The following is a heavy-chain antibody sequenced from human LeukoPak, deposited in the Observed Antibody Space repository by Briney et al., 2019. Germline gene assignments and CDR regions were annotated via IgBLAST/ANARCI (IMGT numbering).Heavy chain of an antibody. Sequence: GSLRLSCAASGFTFSGSAMHWVRQASGKGLEWVGRIRSKANSYATAYAASVKGRFTISRDDSKNTAYLQMNSLKTEDTAVYYCTRGYDSSGYYEDYWGQGTLVTVSS. J-gene: IGHJ4*02. CDR2: IRSKANSYAT. V-gene: IGHV3-73*01. D-gene: IGHD3-22*01. CDR1: GFTFSGSA. CDR3: TRGYDSSGYYEDY.